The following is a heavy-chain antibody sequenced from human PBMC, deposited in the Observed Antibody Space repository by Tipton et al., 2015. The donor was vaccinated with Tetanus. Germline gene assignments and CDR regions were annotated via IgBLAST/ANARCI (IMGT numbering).Heavy chain of an antibody. CDR1: GGSFSGYY. D-gene: IGHD3-3*01. CDR3: ARHTNFWSGYYIVY. J-gene: IGHJ4*02. V-gene: IGHV4-34*09. CDR2: SNHSGST. Sequence: TLSLTCAVYGGSFSGYYWSWIRQPPGKGLEWIGESNHSGSTNYNPSLRSRLNMSVDTSKDQFSLRLSSVTAADTAVYYCARHTNFWSGYYIVYWGQGTLVTVSS.